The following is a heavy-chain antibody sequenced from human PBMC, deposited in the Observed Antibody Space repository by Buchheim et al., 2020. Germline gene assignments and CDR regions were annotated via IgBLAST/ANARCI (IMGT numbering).Heavy chain of an antibody. J-gene: IGHJ4*02. V-gene: IGHV3-23*01. D-gene: IGHD3-22*01. CDR3: AKARNRYYDSSDNQAKPRIDF. CDR2: TICSGGST. CDR1: GFIFTNYA. Sequence: EVQLFESGGGLVQPGGSLRLSCAASGFIFTNYAMIWVRQAPGEGLEWVLATICSGGSTYYADFVKGRFTISRDNPRNVLYLQMHSLRAEDTAVHYCAKARNRYYDSSDNQAKPRIDFWGQGTL.